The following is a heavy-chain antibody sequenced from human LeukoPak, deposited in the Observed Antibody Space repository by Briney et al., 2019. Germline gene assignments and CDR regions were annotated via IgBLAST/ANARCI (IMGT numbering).Heavy chain of an antibody. V-gene: IGHV4-38-2*02. D-gene: IGHD5-12*01. CDR1: GYSISSGYY. Sequence: PSETLSLTCTVSGYSISSGYYWGWIRQPPGKGLEWIGSIYHSGSTYYNPSLKSRVTISVDTSKNQFSLKLSSVTAADTAVYYCARGRGYSDPFDYWGQGTLVTVPS. J-gene: IGHJ4*02. CDR3: ARGRGYSDPFDY. CDR2: IYHSGST.